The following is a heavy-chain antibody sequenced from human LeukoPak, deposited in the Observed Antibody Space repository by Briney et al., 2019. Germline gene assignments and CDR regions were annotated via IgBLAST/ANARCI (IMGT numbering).Heavy chain of an antibody. CDR2: INAGNGNT. Sequence: ASVKVACKASGYTFTSYAMHWVRQAPGQRLEWMGWINAGNGNTKYSQEFQGRVTITRDTSASTAYMELSSLRSEDMAVYYCARGRYSGYEWFDPWGQGTLVTVSS. CDR1: GYTFTSYA. D-gene: IGHD5-12*01. J-gene: IGHJ5*02. CDR3: ARGRYSGYEWFDP. V-gene: IGHV1-3*03.